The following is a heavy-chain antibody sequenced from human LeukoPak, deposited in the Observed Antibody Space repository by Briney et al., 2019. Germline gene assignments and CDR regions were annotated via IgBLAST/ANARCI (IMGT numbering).Heavy chain of an antibody. CDR1: GYTFSSYA. V-gene: IGHV1-3*01. Sequence: ASVKVSCKASGYTFSSYAMHWVRQAAGQRLEWMGWINAGNGNTKYSQKFQGRVTITRDTSASTAYMELSSLRSEDTAVYYCARDQGIAAAGRYYYGMDVWGKGTTVTVSS. CDR3: ARDQGIAAAGRYYYGMDV. CDR2: INAGNGNT. J-gene: IGHJ6*04. D-gene: IGHD6-13*01.